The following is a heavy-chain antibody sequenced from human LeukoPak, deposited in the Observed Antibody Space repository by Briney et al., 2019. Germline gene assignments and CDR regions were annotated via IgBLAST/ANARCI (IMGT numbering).Heavy chain of an antibody. Sequence: SETLSLTCTVSGGSISSYYWSWIRQPPGKGLEWIGYIYYGGSTNYNPSLKSRVTISVDTSKNQFSLKLSSVTAADTAVYYCARLAGEGYGFIDYWGQGTLVTVSS. J-gene: IGHJ4*02. CDR2: IYYGGST. V-gene: IGHV4-59*08. D-gene: IGHD3-16*01. CDR1: GGSISSYY. CDR3: ARLAGEGYGFIDY.